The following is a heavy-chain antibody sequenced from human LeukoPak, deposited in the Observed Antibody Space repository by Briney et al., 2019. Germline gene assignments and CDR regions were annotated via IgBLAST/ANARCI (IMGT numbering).Heavy chain of an antibody. CDR2: IYYSGST. Sequence: PSETLSLTCTVSGGSISSGDYYWRWIRQPPGKGLEWIGYIYYSGSTYYNPSLKSRVTISVDTSKNQFSLKLSSVTAADTAVYYCAREGDDYGSGTIVGFDYWGQGTLVTVSS. D-gene: IGHD3-10*01. CDR1: GGSISSGDYY. V-gene: IGHV4-30-4*01. CDR3: AREGDDYGSGTIVGFDY. J-gene: IGHJ4*02.